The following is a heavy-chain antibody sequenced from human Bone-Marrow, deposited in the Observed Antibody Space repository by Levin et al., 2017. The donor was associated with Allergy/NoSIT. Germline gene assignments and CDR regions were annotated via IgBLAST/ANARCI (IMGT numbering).Heavy chain of an antibody. D-gene: IGHD3-3*01. V-gene: IGHV1-2*02. J-gene: IGHJ6*02. Sequence: GESLKISCKASGHAFTGHYVHWVRQAPGQGLEWMGWINPNSGVTIISQKFEGRVTVTTDTSVGTVYMELSGLISEDTAVYYCVSGTFVFGIITPLGVDVWGQGTTVTVSS. CDR2: INPNSGVT. CDR3: VSGTFVFGIITPLGVDV. CDR1: GHAFTGHY.